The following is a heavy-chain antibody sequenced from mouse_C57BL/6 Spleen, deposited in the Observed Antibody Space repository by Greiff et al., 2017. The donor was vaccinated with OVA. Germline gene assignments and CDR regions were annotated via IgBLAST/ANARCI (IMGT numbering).Heavy chain of an antibody. J-gene: IGHJ1*03. D-gene: IGHD1-1*01. CDR2: IYPGDGDT. CDR3: ARNYYCSSYGYFCV. CDR1: GYAFSSYW. Sequence: QVQLQQSGAELVKPGASVTISCKASGYAFSSYWMNWVKQRPGKGLEWIGQIYPGDGDTNYNGQFKGKATLTADKSSSTAYMQLSSLTSEDSSVYFCARNYYCSSYGYFCVWGTGTTVTVSS. V-gene: IGHV1-80*01.